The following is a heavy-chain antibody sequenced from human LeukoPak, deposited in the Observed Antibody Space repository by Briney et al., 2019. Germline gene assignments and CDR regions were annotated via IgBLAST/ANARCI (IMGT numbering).Heavy chain of an antibody. V-gene: IGHV3-23*01. D-gene: IGHD3-10*01. CDR1: GFTFSSYA. CDR2: ISGSGGST. J-gene: IGHJ4*02. CDR3: ATNRGGYGSGSYDY. Sequence: GGSLRLSCAASGFTFSSYAMSWVRQAPGKGLEWVSAISGSGGSTYYADSVKGRFTISRDNSKNTLYLQMNSLRAEDTAVYYCATNRGGYGSGSYDYWGQGTLVTVSS.